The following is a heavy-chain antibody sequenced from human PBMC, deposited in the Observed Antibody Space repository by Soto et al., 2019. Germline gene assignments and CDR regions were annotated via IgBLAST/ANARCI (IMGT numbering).Heavy chain of an antibody. Sequence: QVQLQQWGAGLLKPSETLSLTCVVYGGSCSGYYWSWIRQSPGKGLEWIGGINHRGSTNYHPSLESRVTISVDTSKNQFSLTLPSATAADTAMYYCARDGFCTSTTCRVGNWFDPWGQGTLVTVSS. D-gene: IGHD2-2*01. CDR2: INHRGST. J-gene: IGHJ5*02. CDR1: GGSCSGYY. CDR3: ARDGFCTSTTCRVGNWFDP. V-gene: IGHV4-34*01.